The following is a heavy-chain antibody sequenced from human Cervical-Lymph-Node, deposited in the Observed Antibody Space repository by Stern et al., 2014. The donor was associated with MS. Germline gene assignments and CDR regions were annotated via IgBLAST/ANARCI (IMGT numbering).Heavy chain of an antibody. V-gene: IGHV3-30*03. CDR3: ARGSDWYPLDY. Sequence: DQLVESGGGVVQPGRSLRLSCSPSGFAFRTYGMHWVRQAPGKGLEWVALISFDGAKTYYADSVKGRFTISRDNPKNTLYLQMKSLRGEDTAVYYCARGSDWYPLDYWGQGTLVTVSS. CDR2: ISFDGAKT. D-gene: IGHD6-19*01. J-gene: IGHJ4*02. CDR1: GFAFRTYG.